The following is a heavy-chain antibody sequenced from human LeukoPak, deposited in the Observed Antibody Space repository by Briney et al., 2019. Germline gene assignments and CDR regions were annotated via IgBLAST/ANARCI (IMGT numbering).Heavy chain of an antibody. J-gene: IGHJ5*02. CDR1: GFTFSNAW. CDR2: IKSKTDGGTT. D-gene: IGHD3-22*01. Sequence: GGSLRLSCAASGFTFSNAWMSWVRQAPGKGLEWVGRIKSKTDGGTTDYAAPVTGRFTISRDDSKNTLYLQMNSLKTEDTAVYYCTTALSHYYDSSGYYTRFDPWGQGTLVTVSS. V-gene: IGHV3-15*01. CDR3: TTALSHYYDSSGYYTRFDP.